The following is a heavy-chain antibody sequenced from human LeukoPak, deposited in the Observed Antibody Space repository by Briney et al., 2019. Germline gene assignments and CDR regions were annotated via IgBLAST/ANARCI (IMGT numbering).Heavy chain of an antibody. J-gene: IGHJ4*02. CDR1: GFTFDDYA. CDR2: ISWDGGST. Sequence: PGGSLRLSCAASGFTFDDYAMPWVRQAPGKGLEWVSFISWDGGSTYYADSVKGRFTISRDNSKNSLYLQMNSLRAEDTALYYCAKDMYGSGSYGGIDYWGQGTLVTVSS. D-gene: IGHD3-10*01. V-gene: IGHV3-43D*04. CDR3: AKDMYGSGSYGGIDY.